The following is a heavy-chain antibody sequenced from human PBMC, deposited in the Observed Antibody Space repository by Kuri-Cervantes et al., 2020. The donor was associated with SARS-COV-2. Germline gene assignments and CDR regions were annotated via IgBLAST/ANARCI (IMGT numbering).Heavy chain of an antibody. CDR2: ISGSGGST. Sequence: GESLKISCAASGFSFNNYAMNWVRQAPGKGLEWVSTISGSGGSTYYADSVKGRFTISRDNSKNTLYLQMNSLRAEDTAVYYCAKGGSWETGTHFRRDYYYGMDVWGQGTTVTVSS. V-gene: IGHV3-23*01. CDR1: GFSFNNYA. CDR3: AKGGSWETGTHFRRDYYYGMDV. J-gene: IGHJ6*02. D-gene: IGHD1-1*01.